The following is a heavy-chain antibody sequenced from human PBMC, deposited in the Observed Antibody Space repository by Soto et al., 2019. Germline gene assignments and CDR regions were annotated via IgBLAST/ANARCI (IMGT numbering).Heavy chain of an antibody. D-gene: IGHD2-21*01. Sequence: EVQLVESGGGLVQPGGSLKLSCAGSAFTFSASAMHWVRQASGKGLEWVGRIRSKANNYATAYAASVKGRFTISRDDSKNTAYLQMNSLNTEDTAVYYCTRHNSDYWGLGTLVTVSS. J-gene: IGHJ4*02. V-gene: IGHV3-73*01. CDR3: TRHNSDY. CDR1: AFTFSASA. CDR2: IRSKANNYAT.